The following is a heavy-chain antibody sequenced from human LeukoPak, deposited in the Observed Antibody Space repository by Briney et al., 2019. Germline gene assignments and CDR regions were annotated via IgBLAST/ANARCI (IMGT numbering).Heavy chain of an antibody. V-gene: IGHV4-38-2*02. Sequence: PSETLSLTCTVSGYSISSGYYWGWIRQPPGKGLEWIGSIYHSGSTYYNPSLKSRVTISVDTSKNQFSLKLSSVTAADTAVYYCARESSVWGKGTTVTVSS. J-gene: IGHJ6*04. CDR1: GYSISSGYY. D-gene: IGHD2-2*01. CDR2: IYHSGST. CDR3: ARESSV.